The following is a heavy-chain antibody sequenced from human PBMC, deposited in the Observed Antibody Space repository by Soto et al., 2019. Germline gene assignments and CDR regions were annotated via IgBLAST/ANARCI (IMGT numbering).Heavy chain of an antibody. CDR2: SYHSGNP. J-gene: IGHJ5*01. CDR3: ARLVGNSWLDS. V-gene: IGHV4-30-2*01. Sequence: PSETLSLTCDVSGDTISTGGYTWAWIRQPPGKALEWIGHSYHSGNPYYNPSLKSRVIISVDRSKNQFSLQLNSVTPDDTAVYYCARLVGNSWLDSWGQGTLVTVSS. D-gene: IGHD2-2*01. CDR1: GDTISTGGYT.